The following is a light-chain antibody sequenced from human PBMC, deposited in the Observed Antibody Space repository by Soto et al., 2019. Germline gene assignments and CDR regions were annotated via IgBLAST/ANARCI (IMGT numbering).Light chain of an antibody. J-gene: IGKJ4*01. Sequence: AIQLTQSPSALSASVGDRVTITCRSSQSISSAVAWNQQKPGKAPKLLIYDASSLESGVPSRFSGSGSGTDFTLTISSLQPEDFATYYCQQFNSHPRGLTFGGGTKVEIK. CDR1: QSISSA. CDR2: DAS. CDR3: QQFNSHPRGLT. V-gene: IGKV1-13*02.